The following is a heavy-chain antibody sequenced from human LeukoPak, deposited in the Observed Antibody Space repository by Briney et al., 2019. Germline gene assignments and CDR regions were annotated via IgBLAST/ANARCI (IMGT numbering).Heavy chain of an antibody. V-gene: IGHV3-23*01. J-gene: IGHJ4*02. CDR1: GFTFSSYA. CDR3: ARSPDDIVVVPPDY. Sequence: PGGSLRLSCAASGFTFSSYAMSWVRQAPGKGLEWVSAISGSSGSTYYADSVKGRFTISRDNSKNTLYLQMNSLRAEDTAVYYCARSPDDIVVVPPDYWGQGTLVTVSS. CDR2: ISGSSGST. D-gene: IGHD2-2*01.